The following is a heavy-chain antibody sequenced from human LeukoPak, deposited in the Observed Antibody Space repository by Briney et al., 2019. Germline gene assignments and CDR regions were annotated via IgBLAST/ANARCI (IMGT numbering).Heavy chain of an antibody. Sequence: GGSLGLSCAASGFTFSSYSMNWVRQAPGKGLEWVSVLYSGGSTYYADSVKGRFTISRDNSKNTLYLQMNSLRAEDTAVYYCARGLWFFDYWGQGTLVTVSS. V-gene: IGHV3-66*01. J-gene: IGHJ4*02. D-gene: IGHD5-18*01. CDR2: LYSGGST. CDR3: ARGLWFFDY. CDR1: GFTFSSYS.